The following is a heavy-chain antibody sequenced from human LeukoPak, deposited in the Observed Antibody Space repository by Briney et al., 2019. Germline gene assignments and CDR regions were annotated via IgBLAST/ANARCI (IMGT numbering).Heavy chain of an antibody. J-gene: IGHJ4*02. CDR2: IIPIFGTA. V-gene: IGHV1-69*05. CDR1: GGTFSSYA. Sequence: SVKVSCKASGGTFSSYAISWVRQAPGQGLEWMGRIIPIFGTANYAQKFQGRVTITTDESTRTAYMELSSLRSEDTAVYYCASEWGYCSSTSCYPYFDYWGQGTLVTVSS. D-gene: IGHD2-2*01. CDR3: ASEWGYCSSTSCYPYFDY.